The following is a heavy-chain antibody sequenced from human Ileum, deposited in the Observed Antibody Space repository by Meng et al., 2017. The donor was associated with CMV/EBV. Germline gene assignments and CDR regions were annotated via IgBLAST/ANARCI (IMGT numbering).Heavy chain of an antibody. CDR3: ATSSSWYLQGDS. J-gene: IGHJ4*02. V-gene: IGHV4-39*07. CDR1: GGSISSSSYY. CDR2: IYYSGTT. Sequence: GSLRLSCNVSGGSISSSSYYWGGIRQPPGEGLGWIGSIYYSGTTYYNPSLKSRITISIDTSENQFSLKVNSVTAADTAVYYCATSSSWYLQGDSWGQGTRVTVSS. D-gene: IGHD6-13*01.